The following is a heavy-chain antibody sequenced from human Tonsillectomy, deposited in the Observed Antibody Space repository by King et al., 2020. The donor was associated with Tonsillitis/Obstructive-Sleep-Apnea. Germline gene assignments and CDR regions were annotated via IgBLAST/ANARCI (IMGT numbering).Heavy chain of an antibody. V-gene: IGHV3-15*01. CDR3: ARGTTDTTQPFDY. CDR2: IKSENHGGTT. CDR1: GFTFTDAW. Sequence: VQLVESGGGLVKPGGSLRLSCAASGFTFTDAWMSWVRQAPGKGLEWVGRIKSENHGGTTDYAAPVKGRFTISRDDSKDTLYLQINSLKIEDTAVYYCARGTTDTTQPFDYWGQGTLVTVSS. J-gene: IGHJ4*02. D-gene: IGHD4-17*01.